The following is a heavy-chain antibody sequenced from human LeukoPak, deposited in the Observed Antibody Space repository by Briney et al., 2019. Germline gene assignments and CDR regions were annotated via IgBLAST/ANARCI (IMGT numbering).Heavy chain of an antibody. CDR1: GFTFSSYA. CDR2: ISGSGGST. D-gene: IGHD3-22*01. V-gene: IGHV3-23*01. Sequence: GGSLRLSCAASGFTFSSYAMSWVRQAPGKGLEWVSAISGSGGSTYYADSVKGRFTISRDNSKNTLYLQMNSLRAEDTAVYYCAKESYVLSWAYYYDSGGYYYDYWGQGTLVTVSS. J-gene: IGHJ4*02. CDR3: AKESYVLSWAYYYDSGGYYYDY.